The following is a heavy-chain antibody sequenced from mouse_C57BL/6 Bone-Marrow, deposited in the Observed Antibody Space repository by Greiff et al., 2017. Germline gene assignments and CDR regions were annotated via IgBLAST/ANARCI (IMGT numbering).Heavy chain of an antibody. CDR2: MHPNGGSP. Sequence: VQLQQPGAELVKPGASVKLSCKASGYTFTNYWMHWVKQRPGQGLEWIGMMHPNGGSPDYNEKFKSEATLSVDKSSRTAYMELRSLTSEDSAVYYCARSSDYDDYTMDYWGQGTSVTVSS. D-gene: IGHD2-4*01. V-gene: IGHV1-64*01. J-gene: IGHJ4*01. CDR3: ARSSDYDDYTMDY. CDR1: GYTFTNYW.